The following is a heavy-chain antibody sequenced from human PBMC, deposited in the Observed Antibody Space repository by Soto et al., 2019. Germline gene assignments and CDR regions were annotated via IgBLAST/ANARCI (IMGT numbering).Heavy chain of an antibody. CDR3: ARGYYDFWSGYYASRSWFDP. CDR1: GGSISSGDYY. Sequence: SETLSLTCTVSGGSISSGDYYWSWIRQPPGKGLEWIGYIYYSGSTYYNPSLKSRVTISVDTSKNQFSLKLSSVTAADTAVYYCARGYYDFWSGYYASRSWFDPWGQGTLVTVSS. J-gene: IGHJ5*02. D-gene: IGHD3-3*01. V-gene: IGHV4-30-4*01. CDR2: IYYSGST.